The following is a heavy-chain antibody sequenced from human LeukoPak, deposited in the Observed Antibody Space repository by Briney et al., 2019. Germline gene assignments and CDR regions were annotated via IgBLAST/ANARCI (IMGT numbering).Heavy chain of an antibody. CDR3: FTYINSWY. J-gene: IGHJ4*02. Sequence: GESLRLSCAASGFTFSHPWMSWVRQAPVKGLEWVGRIKSKNDGETTDYAAPVRGRFTISRDDSRNTLFLQMNSLRTEDTAVYYSFTYINSWYLGQGTLVTVSS. CDR1: GFTFSHPW. D-gene: IGHD2-15*01. CDR2: IKSKNDGETT. V-gene: IGHV3-15*01.